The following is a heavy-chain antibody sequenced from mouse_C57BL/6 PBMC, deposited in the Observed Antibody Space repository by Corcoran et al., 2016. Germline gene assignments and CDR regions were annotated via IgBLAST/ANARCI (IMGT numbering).Heavy chain of an antibody. J-gene: IGHJ4*01. CDR1: GYTFTDYY. Sequence: VQLKQSGAELVRPGASVKLSCKASGYTFTDYYINWVKQRPGQGLEWIARIYPGSGNTYYNEKFKGKATLTAEKSSSTAYMQLSSLTSEDSAVYFCARQSLTFYAMDYWGQGTSVTVSS. CDR2: IYPGSGNT. CDR3: ARQSLTFYAMDY. D-gene: IGHD4-1*01. V-gene: IGHV1-76*01.